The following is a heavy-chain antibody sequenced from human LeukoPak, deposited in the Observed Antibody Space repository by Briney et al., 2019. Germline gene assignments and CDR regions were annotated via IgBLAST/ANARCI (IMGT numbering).Heavy chain of an antibody. CDR2: ISYDGSNK. CDR3: ASDDSSGYYPNWFDP. Sequence: GGSLRLSCAASGFTFSSYGMHWVRQAPGKGLEWVAVISYDGSNKYYADSVKGRFTISRDNSKNTLYLQMNSLRAEDTAVYYCASDDSSGYYPNWFDPWGQGTLVTVSS. J-gene: IGHJ5*02. CDR1: GFTFSSYG. D-gene: IGHD3-22*01. V-gene: IGHV3-30*03.